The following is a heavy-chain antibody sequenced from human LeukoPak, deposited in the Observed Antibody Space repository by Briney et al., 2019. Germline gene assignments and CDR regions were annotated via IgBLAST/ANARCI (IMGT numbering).Heavy chain of an antibody. Sequence: GGSLRLSCAASGFAFSIYWMHWVRQAPGKGLVWVSHINNDGTTATYADSVKGRFTISRDNAKNTVYLQMNSLRAEDTAVYYCARADGDYRYFDFWGQGTLVAVSS. V-gene: IGHV3-74*01. J-gene: IGHJ4*02. CDR1: GFAFSIYW. CDR3: ARADGDYRYFDF. D-gene: IGHD4-17*01. CDR2: INNDGTTA.